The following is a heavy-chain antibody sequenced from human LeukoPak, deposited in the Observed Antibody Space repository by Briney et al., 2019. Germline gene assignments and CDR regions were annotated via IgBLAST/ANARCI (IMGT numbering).Heavy chain of an antibody. V-gene: IGHV4-34*01. CDR2: INHSGST. CDR1: GGSFSGYY. J-gene: IGHJ4*02. Sequence: KTSETLSLTCAVYGGSFSGYYWSWIRQPPGKGLEWIGEINHSGSTNYNPSLKSRVTISVDTSKNQFSLKLSSVTAADTAVYYCARSSGYYYFDYWGQGTLVTVSS. D-gene: IGHD3-22*01. CDR3: ARSSGYYYFDY.